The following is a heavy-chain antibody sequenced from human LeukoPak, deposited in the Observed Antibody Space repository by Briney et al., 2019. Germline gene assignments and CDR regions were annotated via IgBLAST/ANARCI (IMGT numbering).Heavy chain of an antibody. D-gene: IGHD3-10*01. CDR2: IKQDGSEK. Sequence: GGSLRLSCAASGFTFSSYWMSWVRQAPGKGLEWVANIKQDGSEKYYVDSVKGRFTISRDNAKKSLYLQMNSQRAEDTAVYYCASIAPGTSYIRKWGQGTLVTVSS. J-gene: IGHJ4*02. V-gene: IGHV3-7*02. CDR1: GFTFSSYW. CDR3: ASIAPGTSYIRK.